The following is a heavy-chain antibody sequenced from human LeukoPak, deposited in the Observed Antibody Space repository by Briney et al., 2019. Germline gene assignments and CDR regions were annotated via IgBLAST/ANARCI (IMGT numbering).Heavy chain of an antibody. V-gene: IGHV3-23*01. CDR1: GFTFSSYA. Sequence: GGSLRLSCAASGFTFSSYAMSWVRQAPGKGLEWVSAISGSGGSTYYADFVKGRFTISRDNSKNTLYLQMNSLRAEDTAVYYCATAPLSAPTDYWGQGTLVTVSS. D-gene: IGHD6-25*01. J-gene: IGHJ4*02. CDR2: ISGSGGST. CDR3: ATAPLSAPTDY.